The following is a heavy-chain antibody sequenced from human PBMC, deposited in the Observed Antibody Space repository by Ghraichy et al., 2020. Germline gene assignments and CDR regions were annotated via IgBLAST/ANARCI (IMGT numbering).Heavy chain of an antibody. CDR2: IYYSGST. J-gene: IGHJ6*02. V-gene: IGHV4-59*01. D-gene: IGHD6-19*01. CDR3: ARDRYSSYLHNYGMDV. CDR1: GGSISSYY. Sequence: SETLSLTCTVSGGSISSYYWSCIRQPPGKGLEWIGYIYYSGSTNYNPSLKSRVTISVDTSKNQFSLKLSSVTAADTAVYYCARDRYSSYLHNYGMDVWGQGTTVTVSS.